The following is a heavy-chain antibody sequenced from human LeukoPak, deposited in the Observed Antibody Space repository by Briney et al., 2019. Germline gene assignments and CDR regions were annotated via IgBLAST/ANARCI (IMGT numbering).Heavy chain of an antibody. V-gene: IGHV3-48*02. CDR1: GTTFDGYA. CDR3: ERDSSSWYLHYFDY. Sequence: PGGSLRLSCAASGTTFDGYAMHWVRQAPGKGLEWVSGISSSSSTIYYADSVKGRFTISRDNSKNSLYLQMNRVREEDTGVFYCERDSSSWYLHYFDYWGQGTLVTVSS. CDR2: ISSSSSTI. D-gene: IGHD6-13*01. J-gene: IGHJ4*02.